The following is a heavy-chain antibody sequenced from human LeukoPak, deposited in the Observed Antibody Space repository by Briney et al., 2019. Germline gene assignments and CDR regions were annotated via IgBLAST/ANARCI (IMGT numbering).Heavy chain of an antibody. Sequence: GGSLRLSCEASGFSFTNAWMNWVRLAPGKGLEWVANLKQDGSEKHFADSVKGRFTISRDNAENSLYLQMNSLRAEDTAMYYCARGTIAAPGTDYWGQGTLVTVSS. V-gene: IGHV3-7*01. CDR1: GFSFTNAW. D-gene: IGHD6-13*01. CDR2: LKQDGSEK. CDR3: ARGTIAAPGTDY. J-gene: IGHJ4*02.